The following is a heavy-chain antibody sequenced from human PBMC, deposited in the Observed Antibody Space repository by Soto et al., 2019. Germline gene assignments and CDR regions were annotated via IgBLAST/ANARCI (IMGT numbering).Heavy chain of an antibody. CDR2: ISWNSGSI. J-gene: IGHJ4*02. V-gene: IGHV3-9*01. D-gene: IGHD3-3*01. CDR1: GFTFDDYA. CDR3: AKDGGDDFWSGDKVAFDY. Sequence: GGSLRLSCAASGFTFDDYAMHWVRQAPGKGLEWVSGISWNSGSIGYADSVKGRFTISRDNAKNSLYLQMNSLRAEDTALYYCAKDGGDDFWSGDKVAFDYWGQGTLVTVSS.